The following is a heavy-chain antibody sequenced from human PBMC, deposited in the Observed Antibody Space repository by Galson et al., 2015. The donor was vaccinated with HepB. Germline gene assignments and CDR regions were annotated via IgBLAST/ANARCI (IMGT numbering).Heavy chain of an antibody. D-gene: IGHD3/OR15-3a*01. CDR1: GFTFSANA. V-gene: IGHV3-23*01. J-gene: IGHJ1*01. CDR2: IRGSGGST. Sequence: SLRLSCAASGFTFSANAMTWVRQAPRKGLEWVASIRGSGGSTYYADSVKGRFTISRDNSKNTVDLQMSRLRVEDTAIYFCANENGTSWTEYLQHWGQGILVTVSS. CDR3: ANENGTSWTEYLQH.